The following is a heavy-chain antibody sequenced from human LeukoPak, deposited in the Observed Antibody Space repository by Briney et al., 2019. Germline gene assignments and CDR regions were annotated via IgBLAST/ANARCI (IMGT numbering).Heavy chain of an antibody. V-gene: IGHV4-38-2*01. Sequence: SETLSLTCGVSDYSISSDYYWGWIRQPPGKGLEWIGSIYHSGTAYYNPSLNSRVIISVDTSKNQFSLKLNSVTAADTAVYYCARVWGYTYGYFDYWGQGTLVTVSS. CDR2: IYHSGTA. J-gene: IGHJ4*02. CDR3: ARVWGYTYGYFDY. D-gene: IGHD5-18*01. CDR1: DYSISSDYY.